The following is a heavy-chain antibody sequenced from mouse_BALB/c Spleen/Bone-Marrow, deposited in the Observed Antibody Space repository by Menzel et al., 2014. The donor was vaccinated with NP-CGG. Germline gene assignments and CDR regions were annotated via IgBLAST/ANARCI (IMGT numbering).Heavy chain of an antibody. J-gene: IGHJ4*01. CDR3: VRDGVITSYYAMDY. D-gene: IGHD2-4*01. CDR1: GYTFTSYW. CDR2: IDPSDSET. V-gene: IGHV1-69*02. Sequence: VQLQQSGAELVKPGAPVKLSCKASGYTFTSYWMNWVKQRPGRGLEWIGRIDPSDSETHYNQKFEDKATLTVDKSSSTAYIQLSSLTSEDSAVYYCVRDGVITSYYAMDYWGQGTSVTVSS.